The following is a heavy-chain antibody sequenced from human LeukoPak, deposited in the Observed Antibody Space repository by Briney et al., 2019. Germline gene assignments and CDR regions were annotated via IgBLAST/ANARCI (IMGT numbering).Heavy chain of an antibody. Sequence: QPGGSLRLSCAASGFTFSSYAMSWVRQFPGKGLEWVSAISGSGVNTYYADSVKGRFTISRDNAKNSLYLRMNSLRDEDTAVYYCARDRAYYYDSSGYYYFDHWGQGTLVTVSS. CDR1: GFTFSSYA. CDR3: ARDRAYYYDSSGYYYFDH. V-gene: IGHV3-23*01. J-gene: IGHJ4*02. CDR2: ISGSGVNT. D-gene: IGHD3-22*01.